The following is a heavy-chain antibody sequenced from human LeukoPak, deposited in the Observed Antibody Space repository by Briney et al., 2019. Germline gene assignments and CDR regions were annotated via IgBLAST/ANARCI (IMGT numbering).Heavy chain of an antibody. V-gene: IGHV3-74*01. CDR3: AGAYSAYDPFDY. D-gene: IGHD5-12*01. Sequence: GGSLRLSCAASGFTFSNYWMPWVRQAPGKGLVWVSRLNADGNSITYADSVRGRFTISRDNAKNTVHLQMNSLRVEDTAIYFCAGAYSAYDPFDYWGQGILVTVSS. CDR2: LNADGNSI. J-gene: IGHJ4*02. CDR1: GFTFSNYW.